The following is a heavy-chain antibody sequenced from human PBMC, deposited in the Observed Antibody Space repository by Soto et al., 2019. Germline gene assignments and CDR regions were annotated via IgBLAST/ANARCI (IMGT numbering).Heavy chain of an antibody. CDR1: GFTFSSYA. CDR2: ISYDGSNK. D-gene: IGHD2-15*01. Sequence: QVQLVESGGGVVQPGRSLRLSCAASGFTFSSYAMHWVRQAPGKGLEWVALISYDGSNKYYGDSVKGRFTISRDNSKNTLYLQMNSLRAEDTAVYYCARVSALRAFDPWGQGTLVNVSS. CDR3: ARVSALRAFDP. V-gene: IGHV3-30-3*01. J-gene: IGHJ5*02.